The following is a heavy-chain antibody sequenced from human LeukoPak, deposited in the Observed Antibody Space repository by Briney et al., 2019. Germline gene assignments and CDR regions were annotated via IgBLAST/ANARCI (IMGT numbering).Heavy chain of an antibody. V-gene: IGHV3-64*01. CDR3: ARGKGRYAIDY. J-gene: IGHJ4*02. Sequence: ERCLRLSCAASGFPFSSYSMHWVRQAPGKGLEYVSTIVSNGGISYYANSVKDRFTISRDNSKTTLYLQMGSLRAEDMAVYYCARGKGRYAIDYWGQGTLVTVSS. CDR2: IVSNGGIS. D-gene: IGHD3-9*01. CDR1: GFPFSSYS.